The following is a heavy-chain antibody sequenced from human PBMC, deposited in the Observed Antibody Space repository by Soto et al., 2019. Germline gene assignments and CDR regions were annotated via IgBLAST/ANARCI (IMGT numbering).Heavy chain of an antibody. V-gene: IGHV3-11*01. CDR1: GFTFSDYY. J-gene: IGHJ4*02. D-gene: IGHD6-13*01. CDR2: ISSSGSTI. CDR3: ARASPIAAAGTDY. Sequence: GGSLRLSCAASGFTFSDYYMSWIRQAPGKGLEWVSYISSSGSTIYYADTVKGRFTISRDNAKNSLYLQMNSLRAEDTAVYYCARASPIAAAGTDYWRQRTLVTVSS.